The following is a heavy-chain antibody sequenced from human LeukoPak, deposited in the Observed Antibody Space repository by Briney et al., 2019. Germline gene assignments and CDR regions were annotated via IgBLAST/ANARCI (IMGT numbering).Heavy chain of an antibody. Sequence: PSETLSLTCTVSGGSISSGGYYWSWIRQHPGKGLEWIGYIYYSGRTYYNPSLKRRVTISVDTSKNQFFLKLSSWAAGDTAVYYCARGLPDIVVVAAGIRRYYFDYWGQGTLVTVSS. V-gene: IGHV4-31*02. J-gene: IGHJ4*02. CDR2: IYYSGRT. CDR3: ARGLPDIVVVAAGIRRYYFDY. D-gene: IGHD2-2*02. CDR1: GGSISSGGYY.